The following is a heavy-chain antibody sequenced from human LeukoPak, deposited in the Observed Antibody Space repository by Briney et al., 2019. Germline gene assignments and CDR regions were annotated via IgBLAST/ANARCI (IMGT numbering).Heavy chain of an antibody. V-gene: IGHV3-30*02. D-gene: IGHD2-2*01. J-gene: IGHJ5*02. CDR1: GFTFSSYG. CDR2: IRYDGSNK. CDR3: ARGDIVVVPAAPNWFDP. Sequence: GGSLRLSCAASGFTFSSYGMHWVRQAPGKGLEWVAFIRYDGSNKYYADSVKGRFTISRDNAKNSLYLQMNSLRAEDTAVYYCARGDIVVVPAAPNWFDPWGQGTLVTVSS.